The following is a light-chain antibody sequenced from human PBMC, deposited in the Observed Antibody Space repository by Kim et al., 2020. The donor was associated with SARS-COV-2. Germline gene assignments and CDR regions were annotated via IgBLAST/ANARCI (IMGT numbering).Light chain of an antibody. CDR1: QGISNY. V-gene: IGKV1-27*01. CDR2: AXS. Sequence: DIQMTQSPSSLSASVGDRVTITCRASQGISNYLAWYQQKPGKVPKLLIXAXSTLQSGVPSRFXGSGSGTDFTLTISSLQPEDVATYYCQKYNSAPWTFGQGTXVDIK. CDR3: QKYNSAPWT. J-gene: IGKJ1*01.